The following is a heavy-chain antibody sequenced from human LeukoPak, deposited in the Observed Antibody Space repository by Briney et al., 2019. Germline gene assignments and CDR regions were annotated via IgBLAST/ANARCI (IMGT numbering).Heavy chain of an antibody. V-gene: IGHV4-34*01. CDR1: GGSFSGYY. Sequence: PSETLSLTCAVCGGSFSGYYWSWIRQPPGKGLEWIGEINHSGSTNYNPSLKSRVTISVDTSKNQFSLKLSSVTAADTAVYYCARVRVSSGSHPWYFDYWGQGTLVTVSS. D-gene: IGHD3-22*01. J-gene: IGHJ4*02. CDR2: INHSGST. CDR3: ARVRVSSGSHPWYFDY.